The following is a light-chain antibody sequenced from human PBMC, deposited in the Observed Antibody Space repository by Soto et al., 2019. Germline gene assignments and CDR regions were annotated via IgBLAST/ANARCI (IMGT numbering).Light chain of an antibody. Sequence: ALTQPASVSGSPGQSITISCSGTSSNIGGYNVVSWYQQHPGKAPKVTVYEGIKRPSGVSDRFSGSTSGSTASLTISGLQAEDEAEYYCCSYVGATTYVFGRGTKVTVL. CDR3: CSYVGATTYV. J-gene: IGLJ1*01. CDR2: EGI. CDR1: SSNIGGYNV. V-gene: IGLV2-23*01.